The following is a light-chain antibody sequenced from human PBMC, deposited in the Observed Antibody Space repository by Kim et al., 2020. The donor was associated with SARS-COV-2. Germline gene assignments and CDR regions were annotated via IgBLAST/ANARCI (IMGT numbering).Light chain of an antibody. CDR2: DVS. CDR3: SSYTSSSTSYV. CDR1: SSDVGGYNY. J-gene: IGLJ1*01. V-gene: IGLV2-14*04. Sequence: QSITSSCTGTSSDVGGYNYVSWYQRHPGKAPKLMIYDVSKRPSGVSNRFSGSKSGNTASLTISGLQAEDEADYYCSSYTSSSTSYVFGTGTKVTVL.